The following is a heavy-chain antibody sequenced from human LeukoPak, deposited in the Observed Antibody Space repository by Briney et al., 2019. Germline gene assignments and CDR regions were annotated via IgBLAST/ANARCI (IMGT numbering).Heavy chain of an antibody. Sequence: SETLSLTCTVSGGSISSSSYYWGWIRRPPGKGLEWIGSIYYSGSTYYNPSLKSRVTISVDTSKNQFTLKLSSVTAADTAVYYCARDLHLLYSGSYFFDYWGQGTLVTVSS. J-gene: IGHJ4*02. CDR1: GGSISSSSYY. D-gene: IGHD1-26*01. CDR2: IYYSGST. CDR3: ARDLHLLYSGSYFFDY. V-gene: IGHV4-39*06.